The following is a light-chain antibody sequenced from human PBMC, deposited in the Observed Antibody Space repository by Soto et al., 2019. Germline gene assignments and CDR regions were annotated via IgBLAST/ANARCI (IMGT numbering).Light chain of an antibody. CDR2: AAS. V-gene: IGKV3-20*01. CDR1: QSLSSSY. CDR3: QQYCYLHP. J-gene: IGKJ4*01. Sequence: EIVLTQSPGTLSLSPGERATLSCRASQSLSSSYLAWYQQKPGQAPRLLIYAASSRATGIPDRFSGSGSGTDFTLTISSLEPVYFAVYYCQQYCYLHPFGGGTKLEIK.